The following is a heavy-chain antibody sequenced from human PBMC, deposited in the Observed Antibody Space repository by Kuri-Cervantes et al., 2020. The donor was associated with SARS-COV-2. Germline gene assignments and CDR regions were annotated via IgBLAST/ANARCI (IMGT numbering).Heavy chain of an antibody. J-gene: IGHJ4*02. D-gene: IGHD6-19*01. Sequence: GESLKISCAASGLTFSSYWMSWVRQAPGKGLEWVANIKQDGSEKYYVDSVKGRLTISRDNAKNSLYLQMNSLRAEDTAVYYCARGRQWLALYYFDYWGQGTLVTVSS. CDR2: IKQDGSEK. CDR3: ARGRQWLALYYFDY. CDR1: GLTFSSYW. V-gene: IGHV3-7*01.